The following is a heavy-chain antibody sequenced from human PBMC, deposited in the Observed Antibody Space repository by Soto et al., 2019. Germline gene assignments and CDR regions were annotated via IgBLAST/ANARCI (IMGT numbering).Heavy chain of an antibody. CDR1: GFTFSSYG. D-gene: IGHD3-10*01. V-gene: IGHV3-30*18. CDR2: ISYDGSNK. Sequence: PGGSLRLSCAASGFTFSSYGMHWVRQAPGKGLEWVAVISYDGSNKYYADSVKGRFTISRDNSKNTLYLQMNSLRAEDTAVYYCAKDQKTAILLWFGELPSYGLDYWGQATLVTVS. J-gene: IGHJ4*02. CDR3: AKDQKTAILLWFGELPSYGLDY.